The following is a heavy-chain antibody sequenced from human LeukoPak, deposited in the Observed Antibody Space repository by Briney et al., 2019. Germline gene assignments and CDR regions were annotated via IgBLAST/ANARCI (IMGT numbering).Heavy chain of an antibody. J-gene: IGHJ4*02. CDR3: ARVARITMVRGVSDFDY. V-gene: IGHV1-46*01. D-gene: IGHD3-10*01. CDR1: GYTFTSYY. Sequence: ASVKVSFKASGYTFTSYYMHWVRQAPGQGLEWMGIINPSGGSTSYAQKFQGRVTMTRNTSTSTVYMELSSLRSEDTAVYYCARVARITMVRGVSDFDYWGQGTLVTVSS. CDR2: INPSGGST.